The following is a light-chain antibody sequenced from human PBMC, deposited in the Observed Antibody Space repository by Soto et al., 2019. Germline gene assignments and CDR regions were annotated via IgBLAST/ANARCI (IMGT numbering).Light chain of an antibody. V-gene: IGKV3-20*01. Sequence: EIVLSQSPGTLSLSPGERATLSCRASQSVSSSYLAWYQQKPGQAPRLLIYGASSRATGIPDRLSGSGSGTDFTLTISRLEPEDFAVYYCQQYGSPFGQGTKV. CDR3: QQYGSP. CDR1: QSVSSSY. J-gene: IGKJ1*01. CDR2: GAS.